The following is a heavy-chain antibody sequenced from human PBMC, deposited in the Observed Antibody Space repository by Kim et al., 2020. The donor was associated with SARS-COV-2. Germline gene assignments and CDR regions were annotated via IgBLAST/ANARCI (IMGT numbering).Heavy chain of an antibody. J-gene: IGHJ4*02. CDR3: ARGGDSSLIDY. V-gene: IGHV1-46*01. D-gene: IGHD6-13*01. Sequence: TSYAQKSQGRATMTRDTSKSTVYMELSSLRSEDTAVYYCARGGDSSLIDYWGQGTLVTVSS. CDR2: T.